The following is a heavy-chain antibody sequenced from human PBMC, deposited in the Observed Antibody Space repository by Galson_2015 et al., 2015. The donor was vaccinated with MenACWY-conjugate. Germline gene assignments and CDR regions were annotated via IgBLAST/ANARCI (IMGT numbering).Heavy chain of an antibody. V-gene: IGHV3-74*03. Sequence: SLRLSCAASGFTFTSHYMHWVRHVPGKGLVWVSRINRDGSSTTYADSVKGRFTISRDNAKNTLYLEMNNLRAEDTALYYCASDRLCYIRALPSNWFDSWGQGTLVTVSS. D-gene: IGHD2-8*01. CDR3: ASDRLCYIRALPSNWFDS. CDR1: GFTFTSHY. J-gene: IGHJ5*01. CDR2: INRDGSST.